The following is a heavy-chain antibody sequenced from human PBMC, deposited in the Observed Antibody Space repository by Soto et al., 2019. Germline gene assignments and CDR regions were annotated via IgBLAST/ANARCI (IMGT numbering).Heavy chain of an antibody. CDR3: GRGGFFVADAFHI. CDR2: IYHTGTT. CDR1: GGSISSGGYY. V-gene: IGHV4-31*11. D-gene: IGHD3-16*01. J-gene: IGHJ3*02. Sequence: QVQLQESGPGLVKPSQTLSLTCAVSGGSISSGGYYWSWIRQHPGKGLEWIGHIYHTGTTYYNPSLQSRLIISEDTSKNEFSLELSSVTAAATAVYYCGRGGFFVADAFHIWGQGKMVNVSS.